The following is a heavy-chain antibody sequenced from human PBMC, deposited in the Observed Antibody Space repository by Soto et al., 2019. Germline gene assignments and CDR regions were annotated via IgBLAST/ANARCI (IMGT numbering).Heavy chain of an antibody. CDR2: VSYDGSQK. CDR1: GITFSWYG. V-gene: IGHV3-30*18. D-gene: IGHD3-22*01. Sequence: GGSLRLSCGTSGITFSWYGMHWVRQAPGKGLEWLATVSYDGSQKHYADSVKGRFTISRDNSKSRLYLQMNSLGVEDTATYYCAKDHSSVHYSGLIDCGGRGPMVTVYS. J-gene: IGHJ4*02. CDR3: AKDHSSVHYSGLIDC.